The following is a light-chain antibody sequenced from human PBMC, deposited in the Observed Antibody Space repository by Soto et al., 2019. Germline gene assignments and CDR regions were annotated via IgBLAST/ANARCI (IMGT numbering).Light chain of an antibody. V-gene: IGKV3-15*01. Sequence: EIVLTQSPCTLSLSPGERATLSCRASQSVSSSYLAWYQQKPGQAPRLLIYGASTRATGIPARFSGTGSGTDFTLTVSSLQSEDFAVYYCQQYDNWPQTFGQGTKVDIK. J-gene: IGKJ1*01. CDR1: QSVSSSY. CDR3: QQYDNWPQT. CDR2: GAS.